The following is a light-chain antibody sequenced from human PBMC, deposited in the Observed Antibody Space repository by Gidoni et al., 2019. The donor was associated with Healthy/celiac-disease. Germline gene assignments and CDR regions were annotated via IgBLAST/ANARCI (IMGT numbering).Light chain of an antibody. J-gene: IGLJ3*02. CDR2: KDS. V-gene: IGLV3-25*03. CDR1: ALPKQY. CDR3: QSADSSGTSWV. Sequence: SYELTQPHSVSVYPGQTARITCSGDALPKQYAYWYQQKPGQAPVRVIYKDSERPSGIPERFSGSSSGTTVTLTISGVQAEDEADYYCQSADSSGTSWVFGGGTKLTV.